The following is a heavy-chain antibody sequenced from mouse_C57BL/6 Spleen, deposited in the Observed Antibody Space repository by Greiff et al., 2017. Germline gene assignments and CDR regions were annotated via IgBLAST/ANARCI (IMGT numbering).Heavy chain of an antibody. J-gene: IGHJ2*01. D-gene: IGHD1-1*01. CDR3: AKNYGSSFYFDY. Sequence: QVQLKESGPGLVQPSQSLSITCPVSGFSLTSYGVHWFRQPPGKGLEWLGVIWSGGSTDYNAAFISRLSISKDNSKSQVFFKMNSLQADDTAIYYCAKNYGSSFYFDYWGQGTTLTVSS. CDR1: GFSLTSYG. V-gene: IGHV2-4*01. CDR2: IWSGGST.